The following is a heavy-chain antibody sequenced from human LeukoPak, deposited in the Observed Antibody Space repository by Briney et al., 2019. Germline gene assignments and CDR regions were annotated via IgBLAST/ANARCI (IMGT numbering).Heavy chain of an antibody. CDR3: ARAGPIVVVVAAIYYYYYMDV. Sequence: ASVKVSCKASGYTFTGYYMHWVRQAPGQGLEWMGWINPNSGGTNYAQKFQGRVTITADKSTSTAYMELSSLRSEDTAVYYCARAGPIVVVVAAIYYYYYMDVWGKGTTVTVSS. CDR2: INPNSGGT. V-gene: IGHV1-2*02. D-gene: IGHD2-15*01. J-gene: IGHJ6*03. CDR1: GYTFTGYY.